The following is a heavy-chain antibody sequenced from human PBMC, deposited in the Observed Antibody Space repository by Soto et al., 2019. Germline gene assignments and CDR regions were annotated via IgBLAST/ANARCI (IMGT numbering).Heavy chain of an antibody. Sequence: GGSLRLSCAASGFTFSTFGMNWVRQAPGKGLEWVASIRSSSNYIYYGDSVRGRFTISRDNANNSLYLQMDGLRAEDTAVYYCARDRPKTAGQTKYGMDVWGQGTTVTVSS. J-gene: IGHJ6*02. CDR2: IRSSSNYI. CDR1: GFTFSTFG. V-gene: IGHV3-21*01. CDR3: ARDRPKTAGQTKYGMDV. D-gene: IGHD6-13*01.